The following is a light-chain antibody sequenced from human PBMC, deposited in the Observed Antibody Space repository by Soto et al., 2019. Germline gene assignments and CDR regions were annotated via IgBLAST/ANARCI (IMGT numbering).Light chain of an antibody. CDR3: QQSYSTPIT. Sequence: IQLTQSPSSLSASVGDKVAITCRAIHSIRSYLNWVQQKPGKAPKLLIYDASSLQTGVPSRFSGSGSGTDFTLTISSLQPEDFATYYCQQSYSTPITFGQGTRLETK. J-gene: IGKJ5*01. V-gene: IGKV1-39*01. CDR1: HSIRSY. CDR2: DAS.